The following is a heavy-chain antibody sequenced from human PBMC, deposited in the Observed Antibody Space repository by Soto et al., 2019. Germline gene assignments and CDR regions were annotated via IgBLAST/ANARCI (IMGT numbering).Heavy chain of an antibody. CDR1: GYTFTSYG. J-gene: IGHJ6*03. V-gene: IGHV1-18*01. CDR3: ARDQLLGCGEVLRGKGYLQL. Sequence: ASVKVSFKASGYTFTSYGISWVRQAPGQGLEWMGWIIAYNGNTNYAQKLQGRVTMTTDTSTSTAYMELRSLRSDDTAVYYCARDQLLGCGEVLRGKGYLQLWGKGTRITV. D-gene: IGHD3-10*01. CDR2: IIAYNGNT.